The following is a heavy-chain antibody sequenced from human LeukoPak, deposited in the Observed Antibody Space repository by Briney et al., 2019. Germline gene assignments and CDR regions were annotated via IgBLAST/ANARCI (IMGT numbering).Heavy chain of an antibody. Sequence: ASVKVSCKASGYTFTGYYMHWVRQAPGQGLEWMGWINPNSGGTNYAQKFQGRVTMTRDTSISTAYMELSRLRSDDTAVYYCARKAITMVRGGPDYYYHMAVWGKGTTVTVSS. D-gene: IGHD3-10*01. CDR2: INPNSGGT. J-gene: IGHJ6*03. V-gene: IGHV1-2*02. CDR1: GYTFTGYY. CDR3: ARKAITMVRGGPDYYYHMAV.